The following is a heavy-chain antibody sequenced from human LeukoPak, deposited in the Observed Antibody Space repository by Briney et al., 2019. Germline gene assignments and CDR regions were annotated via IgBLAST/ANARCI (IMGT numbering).Heavy chain of an antibody. CDR2: ISSSSDYI. J-gene: IGHJ4*02. V-gene: IGHV3-21*03. D-gene: IGHD3-9*01. CDR1: GFTFITYS. CDR3: STDSTIVY. Sequence: GGSLRLSCVASGFTFITYSMNWVRQAPGKGLEWVSSISSSSDYIYYADSVKGRFTISRDNAKNSLYLQMNSLKTEDTAVYYCSTDSTIVYWGQGTLVTVSS.